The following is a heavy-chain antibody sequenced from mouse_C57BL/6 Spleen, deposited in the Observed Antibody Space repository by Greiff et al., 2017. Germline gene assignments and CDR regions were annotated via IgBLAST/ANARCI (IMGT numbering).Heavy chain of an antibody. D-gene: IGHD2-1*01. CDR1: GFTFTDSY. Sequence: EVNVVESGGGLVQPGGSLSLSCAASGFTFTDSYMSWVRQPPGKALEWLGFIRNKDNGYTKEYSASVKGRFTISRDNSQSLLYLQMNALRAEDSATYYCARYEELRFAYWGQGTLVTVSA. CDR2: IRNKDNGYTK. CDR3: ARYEELRFAY. V-gene: IGHV7-3*01. J-gene: IGHJ3*01.